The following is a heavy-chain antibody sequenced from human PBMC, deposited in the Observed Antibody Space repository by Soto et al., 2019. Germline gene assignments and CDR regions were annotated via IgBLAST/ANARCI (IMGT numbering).Heavy chain of an antibody. V-gene: IGHV4-39*01. J-gene: IGHJ3*02. CDR2: IYYSGST. CDR1: GGSISSSSYY. CDR3: ARPRGRYCSGGSCYSDAFDI. D-gene: IGHD2-15*01. Sequence: QLQLQESGSGLVKPSETLSLTCTVSGGSISSSSYYWGWIRQPPGKGLEWIGSIYYSGSTYYNPSLKSRVTISVDTSKNQFSLKLSSVTAADTAVYYCARPRGRYCSGGSCYSDAFDIWGQGTMVTVSS.